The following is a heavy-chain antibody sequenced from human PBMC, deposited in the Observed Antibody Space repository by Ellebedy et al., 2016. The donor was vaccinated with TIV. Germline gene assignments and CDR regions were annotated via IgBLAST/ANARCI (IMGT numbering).Heavy chain of an antibody. Sequence: SETLSLTCAVSGGSISSGGYSWSWIRQPPGKGLEWIGYIFHSGSAYYNPSLKSRVTISVDRSKNQFSLKLSSVTAADTAVYYCARGGGSAFDIWGQGTMVTVSS. CDR2: IFHSGSA. J-gene: IGHJ3*02. CDR3: ARGGGSAFDI. V-gene: IGHV4-30-2*01. CDR1: GGSISSGGYS. D-gene: IGHD3-16*01.